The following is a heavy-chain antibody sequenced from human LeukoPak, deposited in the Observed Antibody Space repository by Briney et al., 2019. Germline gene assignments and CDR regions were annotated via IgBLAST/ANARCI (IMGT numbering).Heavy chain of an antibody. J-gene: IGHJ6*02. CDR2: ISYDGSNK. CDR1: GFTFSSYG. D-gene: IGHD3-3*01. Sequence: PGGSLRLSCAASGFTFSSYGMHWVRQAPGKGLEWVAVISYDGSNKYYADSVKGRFTISRDNSKNTLYLQMNSLRAEDTAVYYCAKGLHYDFWVMDVWGQGTTVTVSS. V-gene: IGHV3-30*18. CDR3: AKGLHYDFWVMDV.